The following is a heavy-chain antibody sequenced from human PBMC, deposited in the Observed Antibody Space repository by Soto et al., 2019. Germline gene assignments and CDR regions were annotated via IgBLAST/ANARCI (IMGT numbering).Heavy chain of an antibody. CDR2: ISYDGSNK. Sequence: GGSLRLSCGASGFTFSSYGMHWVRQAPGKGLEWVAVISYDGSNKYYADSVKGRFTISRDNSKNTLYLQMNSLRAEDTAVYYCAKALSDGVTYYYYGMDVWGQGTTVTVSS. CDR3: AKALSDGVTYYYYGMDV. J-gene: IGHJ6*02. CDR1: GFTFSSYG. V-gene: IGHV3-30*18. D-gene: IGHD5-18*01.